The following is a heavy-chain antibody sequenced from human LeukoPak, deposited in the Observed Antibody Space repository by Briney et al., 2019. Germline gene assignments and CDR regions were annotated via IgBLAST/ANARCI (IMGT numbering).Heavy chain of an antibody. CDR3: ARVPYCSNGICYTHYYCDY. V-gene: IGHV1-46*01. D-gene: IGHD2-8*01. J-gene: IGHJ4*02. Sequence: ASVKVSCKASGYTFTNYYMHWVRQAPEQGLEWMGMINPSGGSTTYAQKFQGRVTMTRDTSMSTVYMELSSLRSEDTAVYYCARVPYCSNGICYTHYYCDYWGQGTLVTVSS. CDR1: GYTFTNYY. CDR2: INPSGGST.